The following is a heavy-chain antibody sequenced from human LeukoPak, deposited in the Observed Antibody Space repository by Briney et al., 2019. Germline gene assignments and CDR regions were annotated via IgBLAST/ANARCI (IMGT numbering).Heavy chain of an antibody. CDR3: AREGYYGSGSPPSLYFDY. J-gene: IGHJ4*02. V-gene: IGHV3-30-3*01. CDR1: GFTFRNNV. D-gene: IGHD3-10*01. Sequence: PGGSLRLSCAASGFTFRNNVIHWVRQAPGKGLEWVAVTSSDLNVKLYADSVKGRFTISRDNSRSTLYLQKNSLRPEDTAIYYCAREGYYGSGSPPSLYFDYWGQGTLVTVSS. CDR2: TSSDLNVK.